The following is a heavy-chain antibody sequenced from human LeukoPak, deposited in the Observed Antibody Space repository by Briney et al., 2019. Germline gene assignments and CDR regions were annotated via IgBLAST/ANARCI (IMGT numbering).Heavy chain of an antibody. V-gene: IGHV5-51*01. CDR1: GYTFSSYW. Sequence: GGSLRLSCKGSGYTFSSYWIGWVRQMPGKGLEWMGIIYPGDSDTRYSPSLQGQVTISVDTSIGTAYLQWSSLKASDTAIYYCARQNDFRLNYWGQGTLVTVSS. D-gene: IGHD3-3*01. CDR2: IYPGDSDT. CDR3: ARQNDFRLNY. J-gene: IGHJ4*02.